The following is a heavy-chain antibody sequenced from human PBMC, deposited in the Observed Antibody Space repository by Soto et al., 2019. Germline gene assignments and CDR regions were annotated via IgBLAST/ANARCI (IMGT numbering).Heavy chain of an antibody. CDR2: ISSSSSYV. CDR1: GFTFRIYS. D-gene: IGHD5-18*01. Sequence: PGGSLRLSCAASGFTFRIYSMNWVRQAPGKGLEWVSSISSSSSYVFYADSVKGRFTISRDNAKNSLYLQMNSLRGEDTAVYYCARGARDTTMIPHDSWGQGTTVTVSS. V-gene: IGHV3-21*06. CDR3: ARGARDTTMIPHDS. J-gene: IGHJ3*02.